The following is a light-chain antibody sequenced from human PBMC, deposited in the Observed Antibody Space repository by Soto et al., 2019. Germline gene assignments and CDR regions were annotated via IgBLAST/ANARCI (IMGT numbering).Light chain of an antibody. J-gene: IGLJ2*01. CDR3: CSYAASYYVV. CDR1: SSDVGGYNY. CDR2: DVS. Sequence: QSALTQPRSVSGSPGQSVTISCTGTSSDVGGYNYVSWYQQHPGKAPKLMIYDVSKRPSGVPDRFSGSKSGNTASLTICGIEGEDEADCYCCSYAASYYVVFGRGTKLTDL. V-gene: IGLV2-11*01.